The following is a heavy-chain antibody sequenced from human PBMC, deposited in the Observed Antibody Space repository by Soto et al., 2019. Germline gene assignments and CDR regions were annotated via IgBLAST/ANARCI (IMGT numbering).Heavy chain of an antibody. Sequence: PSETLSLTCAVYGGSFSGYYWSWIRQPPGKGLEWIGEINHSGSTNYNPSLKSRVTISVDTSKNQFSLKLSSVTAADTAVYYCASQTSSIAARTIDYWGQGTLVTVSS. CDR1: GGSFSGYY. CDR3: ASQTSSIAARTIDY. D-gene: IGHD6-6*01. J-gene: IGHJ4*02. CDR2: INHSGST. V-gene: IGHV4-34*01.